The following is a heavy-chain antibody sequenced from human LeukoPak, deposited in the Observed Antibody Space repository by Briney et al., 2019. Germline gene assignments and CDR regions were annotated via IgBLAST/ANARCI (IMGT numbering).Heavy chain of an antibody. CDR1: GYSISSGYY. Sequence: SDTLSLTCTVSGYSISSGYYWGWLRQPPGGGLEWIGSIYHSGSTYYNPSLKSRVTISVDTFKNQFSLKLSSVTAADTAVYYCARAVVVPAAIDWFDPWGQGTLVTVSS. J-gene: IGHJ5*02. CDR3: ARAVVVPAAIDWFDP. D-gene: IGHD2-2*02. CDR2: IYHSGST. V-gene: IGHV4-38-2*02.